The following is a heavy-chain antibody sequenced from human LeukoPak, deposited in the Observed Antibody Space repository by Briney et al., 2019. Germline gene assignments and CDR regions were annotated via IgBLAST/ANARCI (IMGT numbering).Heavy chain of an antibody. Sequence: SETLSLTCTVSGGSISSYYWSWIRQPPGKGLEWIGEINHSGSTNYNPSLKSRVTISVDTSKNQFSLKLSSVTAADTAVYYCARTGRARGIVPADEIDYWGQGTLVTVSS. CDR2: INHSGST. CDR1: GGSISSYY. J-gene: IGHJ4*02. D-gene: IGHD2-2*01. V-gene: IGHV4-34*01. CDR3: ARTGRARGIVPADEIDY.